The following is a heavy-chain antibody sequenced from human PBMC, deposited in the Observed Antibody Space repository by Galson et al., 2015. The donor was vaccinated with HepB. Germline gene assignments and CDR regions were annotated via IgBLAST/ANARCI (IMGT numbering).Heavy chain of an antibody. CDR1: GYTFRNYG. D-gene: IGHD2-21*02. Sequence: SVKVSCKASGYTFRNYGITWVRQAPGQGLEWMGWISPYNGNTNYAQKFQGRVTITADESTSTAYMELSSLRSEDTAVYYCARGGHIVVVTANRLRPYFDYWGQGTLVTVSS. J-gene: IGHJ4*02. CDR2: ISPYNGNT. V-gene: IGHV1-18*01. CDR3: ARGGHIVVVTANRLRPYFDY.